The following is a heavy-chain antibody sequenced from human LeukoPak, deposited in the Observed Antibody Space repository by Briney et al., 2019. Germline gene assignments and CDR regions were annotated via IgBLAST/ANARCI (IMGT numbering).Heavy chain of an antibody. CDR2: INSDGSST. CDR3: ARAPYDSSGPELYY. D-gene: IGHD3-22*01. V-gene: IGHV3-74*01. J-gene: IGHJ4*02. Sequence: GGSLRLSCAASGFTFSSYWMHWVRQAPGKGLVWVSRINSDGSSTSYADSVKGRFTISRDNAKNTLYLQMNSLRAEDTAVYYCARAPYDSSGPELYYWGQGTLVTVSS. CDR1: GFTFSSYW.